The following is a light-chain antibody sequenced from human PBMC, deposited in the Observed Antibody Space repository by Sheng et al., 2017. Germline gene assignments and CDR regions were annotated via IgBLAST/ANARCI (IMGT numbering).Light chain of an antibody. Sequence: LMTQSPATLSVSPGDTVSLSCRASESLRDKSLRSNLAWYQQKPGQPPRLLISAASTRAADIPARFSGSGSETDFTLTISSLQSDDFAIYYCQQYNKWPATFGQGTKVEIK. CDR1: ESLRDKSLRSN. J-gene: IGKJ1*01. V-gene: IGKV3-15*01. CDR3: QQYNKWPAT. CDR2: AAS.